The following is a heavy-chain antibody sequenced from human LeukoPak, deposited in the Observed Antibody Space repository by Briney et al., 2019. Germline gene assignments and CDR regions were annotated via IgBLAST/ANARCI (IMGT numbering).Heavy chain of an antibody. Sequence: PGGSLRLSCAASGFTFSSYSMYWVRQAPGKGLEGVSSISSSSSYIYYADSVKGRFTISRDNAKNSLYLQMNSLRAEDTAVYYCARARDFWSGYYTWFDYWGQGTLVTVSS. CDR3: ARARDFWSGYYTWFDY. J-gene: IGHJ4*02. D-gene: IGHD3-3*01. CDR2: ISSSSSYI. CDR1: GFTFSSYS. V-gene: IGHV3-21*01.